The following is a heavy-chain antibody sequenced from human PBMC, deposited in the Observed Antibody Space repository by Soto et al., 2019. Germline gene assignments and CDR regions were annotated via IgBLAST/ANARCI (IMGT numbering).Heavy chain of an antibody. D-gene: IGHD6-13*01. J-gene: IGHJ6*02. V-gene: IGHV1-69*06. CDR1: GGTFSSYA. CDR3: ASPSTQQLALYYYYGMDV. CDR2: IIPIFGTA. Sequence: QVQLVQSGAEVKKPGSSVKVSCKASGGTFSSYAISWVRQAPGQGLEWMGGIIPIFGTANYAQKFQGRVTITADKSTSTAYMALSRLRSEDTAVYYCASPSTQQLALYYYYGMDVWGQGTTVTVSS.